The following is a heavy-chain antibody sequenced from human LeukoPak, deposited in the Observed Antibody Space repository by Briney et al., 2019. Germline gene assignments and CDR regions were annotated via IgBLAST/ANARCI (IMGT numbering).Heavy chain of an antibody. CDR1: GYTFTGYY. CDR2: INPNSGGT. Sequence: ASVKVSCKASGYTFTGYYMHWVRQAPGQGLEWMGWINPNSGGTNYAQKFQGRVTMTRDTSISTAYMELSRLRSDDTAVYYCARVPNYDSSGGFDYWGQGTLVTVSS. J-gene: IGHJ4*02. CDR3: ARVPNYDSSGGFDY. D-gene: IGHD3-22*01. V-gene: IGHV1-2*02.